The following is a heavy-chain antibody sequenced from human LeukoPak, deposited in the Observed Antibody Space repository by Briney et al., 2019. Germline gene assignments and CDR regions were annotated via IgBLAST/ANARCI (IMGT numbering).Heavy chain of an antibody. J-gene: IGHJ2*01. Sequence: GGSLRLSCAASGFTFSSYAMSWVRQAPGKGLEWVSAISGSGGSTYYADSVKGRFTISRDNSKNTLYLQMNSLRAEDTAVYYCAKDLRRITMIVVVISTPTEYFDLWGRGTLVTVSS. CDR2: ISGSGGST. CDR1: GFTFSSYA. CDR3: AKDLRRITMIVVVISTPTEYFDL. D-gene: IGHD3-22*01. V-gene: IGHV3-23*01.